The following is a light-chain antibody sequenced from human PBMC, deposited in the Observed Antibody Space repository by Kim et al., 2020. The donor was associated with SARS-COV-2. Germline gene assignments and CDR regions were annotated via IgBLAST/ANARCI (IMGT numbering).Light chain of an antibody. CDR2: RNT. J-gene: IGLJ3*02. V-gene: IGLV1-47*01. CDR1: TPIIGSDD. CDR3: ATWDDTLSGPGV. Sequence: QSVLTQPPSVSGTPGQRVTISCSGSTPIIGSDDVYWYQQLPGTAPKLLIYRNTKRPSDVPDRFSGSKSGTSASLAISGLRSEDEADYYCATWDDTLSGPGVFGGGTQLTVL.